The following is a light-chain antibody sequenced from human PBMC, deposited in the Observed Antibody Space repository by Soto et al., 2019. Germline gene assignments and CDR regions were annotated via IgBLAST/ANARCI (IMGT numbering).Light chain of an antibody. CDR1: SSDVGGYNY. J-gene: IGLJ2*01. V-gene: IGLV2-14*01. CDR3: SSYTSSSTLV. Sequence: QSALTQPASVSGSPGQSITISCTGTSSDVGGYNYVSWYQQHPGKAPKLMIYDVSNRPSGVSNRFSGSKSGNTASLTISGXXXXXXXDYYCSSYTSSSTLVFGGGTKLT. CDR2: DVS.